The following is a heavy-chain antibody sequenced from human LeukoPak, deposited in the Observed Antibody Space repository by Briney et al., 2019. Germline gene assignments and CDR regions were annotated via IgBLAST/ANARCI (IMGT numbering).Heavy chain of an antibody. Sequence: SETLSLTCTVSGGSISSYYWSWIRQTPGKGLEWIGYIYYSGSTNYNPSLKSRVTISVDTSKNQFSLKLSSVTAADTAVYYCAGASYDSSGVHWGQGTLVTVSS. CDR1: GGSISSYY. J-gene: IGHJ4*02. CDR3: AGASYDSSGVH. CDR2: IYYSGST. V-gene: IGHV4-59*01. D-gene: IGHD3-22*01.